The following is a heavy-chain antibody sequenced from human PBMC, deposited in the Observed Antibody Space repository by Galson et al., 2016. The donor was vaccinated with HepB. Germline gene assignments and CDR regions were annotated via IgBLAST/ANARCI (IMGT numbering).Heavy chain of an antibody. CDR1: GFIFDDCA. D-gene: IGHD5-24*01. J-gene: IGHJ4*02. CDR2: ISWNSGTI. Sequence: SLRLSCAASGFIFDDCAMHWVSSISWNSGTIAYAGSVRGRFTISRDNAKNSLYLQMNSLGTEDTGVYYCVKDMAERAYYPDYWGQGTLVAVSS. V-gene: IGHV3-9*01. CDR3: VKDMAERAYYPDY.